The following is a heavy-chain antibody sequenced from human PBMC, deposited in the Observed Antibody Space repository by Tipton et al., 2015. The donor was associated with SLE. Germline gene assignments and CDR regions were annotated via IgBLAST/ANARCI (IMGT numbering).Heavy chain of an antibody. V-gene: IGHV4-39*07. CDR2: TSYSGTT. CDR3: ARDWRDSGWYGGFDS. J-gene: IGHJ4*01. Sequence: TLSLTCTVSGGSISSSSYYWGWIRQPPGKGLEWLGTTSYSGTTFDNPSLKSRVTISVDTPKNQFSLKLSSVTAADTAVYYCARDWRDSGWYGGFDSWAQGTLVTVSS. CDR1: GGSISSSSYY. D-gene: IGHD6-19*01.